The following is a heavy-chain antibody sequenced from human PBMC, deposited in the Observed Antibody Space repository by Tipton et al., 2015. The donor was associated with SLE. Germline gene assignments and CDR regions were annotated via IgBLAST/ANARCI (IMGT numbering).Heavy chain of an antibody. Sequence: SLRLSCVASGFSFSSYWMSWVRQAPGKGLEWVANIKQDGSEKYYVDSVKGRFTISRDNAKNSLYLQMNSLRAEDTAVYYCAKDGGGDYDYSLDYCGQGTLVTVSS. V-gene: IGHV3-7*01. J-gene: IGHJ4*02. CDR3: AKDGGGDYDYSLDY. CDR2: IKQDGSEK. D-gene: IGHD5-12*01. CDR1: GFSFSSYW.